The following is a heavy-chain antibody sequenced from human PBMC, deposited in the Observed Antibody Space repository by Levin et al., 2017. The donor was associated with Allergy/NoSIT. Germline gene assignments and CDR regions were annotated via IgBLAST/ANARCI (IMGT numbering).Heavy chain of an antibody. Sequence: ASVKVSCKASGYTFTSYDINWVRQATGQGLEWMGWMNPNSGNTGYAQKFQGRVTMTRNTSISTAYMELSSLRSEDTAVYYCARASGGRRTGYGTPRRVNYGMDVWGQGTTVTVSS. D-gene: IGHD5-18*01. V-gene: IGHV1-8*01. CDR3: ARASGGRRTGYGTPRRVNYGMDV. J-gene: IGHJ6*02. CDR1: GYTFTSYD. CDR2: MNPNSGNT.